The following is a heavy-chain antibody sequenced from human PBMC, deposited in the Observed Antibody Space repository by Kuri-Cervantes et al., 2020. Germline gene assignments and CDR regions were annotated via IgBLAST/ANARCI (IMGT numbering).Heavy chain of an antibody. D-gene: IGHD3-3*01. Sequence: SETLSLTCAVNNGSLEGWYWSWIRQAPGKGLEWIAETNYRGETNHNPSLKSRVTIAGDTSTNQLFLKLTSVTAADTAVYYCARGAFWGGYYRERRKSRSDGSPNNWFDPWGQGTLVTVSS. J-gene: IGHJ5*02. CDR3: ARGAFWGGYYRERRKSRSDGSPNNWFDP. V-gene: IGHV4-34*01. CDR2: TNYRGET. CDR1: NGSLEGWY.